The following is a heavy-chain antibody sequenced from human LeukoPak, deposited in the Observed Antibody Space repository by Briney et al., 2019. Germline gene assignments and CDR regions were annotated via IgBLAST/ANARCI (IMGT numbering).Heavy chain of an antibody. CDR2: ITSSSSYT. CDR3: VGHSDY. Sequence: PGGSLRLSCTTSGFTFADYAMSWVRQAPGKGLEWASSITSSSSYTFYADSVKGRFTISRDNAKNSLYLQMNSLRAEDTAVYYCVGHSDYWGQGTLVTVSS. CDR1: GFTFADYA. J-gene: IGHJ4*02. D-gene: IGHD3-16*01. V-gene: IGHV3-21*01.